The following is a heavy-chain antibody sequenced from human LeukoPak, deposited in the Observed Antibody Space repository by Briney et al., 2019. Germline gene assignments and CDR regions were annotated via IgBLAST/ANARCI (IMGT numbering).Heavy chain of an antibody. J-gene: IGHJ4*02. CDR3: ARDYYDSSGYYPGY. D-gene: IGHD3-22*01. V-gene: IGHV1-69*04. CDR2: IIPILGIA. CDR1: GGTFSSNT. Sequence: ASVKVSCKASGGTFSSNTISWVRQAPGQGLEWMGRIIPILGIANYAQKFQGRVTITADKSTSTAYMELSSLRSEDTAVYYCARDYYDSSGYYPGYWGQGTLVTVSS.